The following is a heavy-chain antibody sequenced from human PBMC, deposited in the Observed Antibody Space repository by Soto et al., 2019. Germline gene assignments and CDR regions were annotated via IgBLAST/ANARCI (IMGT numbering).Heavy chain of an antibody. J-gene: IGHJ1*01. Sequence: EVQLLESGGGLVQPGGSLRLSCAASGFTFSSYAMSWVRQAPGKGLEWVSAISGSGSSTYYADSVKGRFTISRDNSKNTLYLQMNSLRAEDTAVYYCAKANRYSGSYYAYFQHWGQGTLVTVSS. V-gene: IGHV3-23*01. CDR3: AKANRYSGSYYAYFQH. D-gene: IGHD1-26*01. CDR2: ISGSGSST. CDR1: GFTFSSYA.